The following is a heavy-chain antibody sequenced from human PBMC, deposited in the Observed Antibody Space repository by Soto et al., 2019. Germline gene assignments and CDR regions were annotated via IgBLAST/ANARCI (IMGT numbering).Heavy chain of an antibody. CDR3: AKGGYYSLFDI. CDR2: ITGSGGST. V-gene: IGHV3-23*01. CDR1: GFTFSSYA. D-gene: IGHD3-16*01. J-gene: IGHJ3*02. Sequence: HPGGSLRLSCEASGFTFSSYAMSWVRQAPGKGLEWVSSITGSGGSTYYADSVKGRFTISRDNSKNTLYLQMNSLRAEDTAVYYCAKGGYYSLFDIWGQGTVVTVSS.